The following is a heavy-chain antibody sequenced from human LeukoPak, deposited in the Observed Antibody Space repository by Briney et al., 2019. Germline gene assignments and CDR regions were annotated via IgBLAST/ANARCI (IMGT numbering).Heavy chain of an antibody. V-gene: IGHV1-2*02. J-gene: IGHJ4*02. CDR3: ARLPTGVAGTVDC. D-gene: IGHD6-19*01. CDR1: GYTFTDYY. CDR2: IHPRSGET. Sequence: ASVTVSCMASGYTFTDYYMHWVRQVPGQVLECMGWIHPRSGETNYAQKFQGRLTMTRDRSISTAYMELSSLKSDDTALYYCARLPTGVAGTVDCWGQGTLVTVSS.